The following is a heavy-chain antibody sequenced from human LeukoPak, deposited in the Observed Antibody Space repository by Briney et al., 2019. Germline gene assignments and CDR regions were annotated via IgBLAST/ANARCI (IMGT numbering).Heavy chain of an antibody. CDR2: ISTDGRVT. D-gene: IGHD3-10*01. Sequence: GGSVRLSCAASGFTFSTYWMLWVRRAPGKGLVWVSRISTDGRVTSYADSVKGRFTISRDNAKNTMYLQMNSLRAEDTAVYYCARIGGTGSYSGLYFDHWGQGTLVTVSS. CDR1: GFTFSTYW. J-gene: IGHJ4*02. CDR3: ARIGGTGSYSGLYFDH. V-gene: IGHV3-74*01.